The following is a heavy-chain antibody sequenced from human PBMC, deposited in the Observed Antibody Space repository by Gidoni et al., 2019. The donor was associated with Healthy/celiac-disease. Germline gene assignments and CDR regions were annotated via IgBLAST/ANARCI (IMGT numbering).Heavy chain of an antibody. Sequence: QVQLVESGGGVVQPGRYVRLSCAASGFTFRSSGMPWVRQAPGKGLEWVAVISYDGSNKYYADSVKGRFTISRDNSKNTLYLQMNSLRAEDTAVYYCAKDSGLLWFGEGTPENWFDPWGQGTLVTVSS. CDR3: AKDSGLLWFGEGTPENWFDP. CDR1: GFTFRSSG. D-gene: IGHD3-10*01. V-gene: IGHV3-30*18. CDR2: ISYDGSNK. J-gene: IGHJ5*02.